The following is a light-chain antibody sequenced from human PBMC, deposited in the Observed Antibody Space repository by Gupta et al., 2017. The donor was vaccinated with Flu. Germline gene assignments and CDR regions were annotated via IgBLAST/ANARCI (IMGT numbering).Light chain of an antibody. CDR1: SSNIGSNY. CDR3: SAWDDSLSGYWV. Sequence: QSVLTQPPSASRTPGQRVTISCSGSSSNIGSNYIYWYQQLPGTAPNLLIYRNNQRPSGVADRFSGSKSGTAASLAISGLRSEDEADYYCSAWDDSLSGYWVFGGGTKLTVL. CDR2: RNN. J-gene: IGLJ3*02. V-gene: IGLV1-47*01.